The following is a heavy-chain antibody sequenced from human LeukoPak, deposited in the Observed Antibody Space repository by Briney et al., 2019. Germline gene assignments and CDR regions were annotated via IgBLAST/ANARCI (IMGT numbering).Heavy chain of an antibody. Sequence: GGSLRLSCAASGFTFSSYGMTWVRQAPGKGLEWVSAISGSGGSTYYADSVKGRSTISRDNSKNTLYLQMNSLRDEDTAVYYCARGTSHDYVWGTFRPYWGQGTLVTVSS. CDR1: GFTFSSYG. V-gene: IGHV3-23*01. CDR3: ARGTSHDYVWGTFRPY. D-gene: IGHD3-16*02. J-gene: IGHJ4*02. CDR2: ISGSGGST.